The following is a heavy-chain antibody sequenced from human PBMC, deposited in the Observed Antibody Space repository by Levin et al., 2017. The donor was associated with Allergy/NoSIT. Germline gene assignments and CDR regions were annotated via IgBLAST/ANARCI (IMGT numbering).Heavy chain of an antibody. V-gene: IGHV4-30-4*01. CDR1: GGSISSGDYY. CDR2: IYYSGST. CDR3: ATRSGYYSDAFDI. Sequence: PSETLSLTCTVSGGSISSGDYYWSWIRQPPGKGLEWIGYIYYSGSTYYNPSLKSRVTISVDTSKNQFSLKLSSVTAADTAVYYCATRSGYYSDAFDIWGQGTMVTVSS. D-gene: IGHD3-22*01. J-gene: IGHJ3*02.